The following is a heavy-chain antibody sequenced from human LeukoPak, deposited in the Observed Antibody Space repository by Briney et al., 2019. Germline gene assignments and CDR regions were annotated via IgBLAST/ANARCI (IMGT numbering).Heavy chain of an antibody. D-gene: IGHD3-9*01. V-gene: IGHV4-38-2*02. CDR2: IYHSGST. CDR1: GYSITSGYY. Sequence: RASETLSLTCTVSGYSITSGYYWGWIRQPPGKGLEWIGSIYHSGSTFYNPSLKSRVTLSVDPSQNQFSLRLSSVIAADTAVYYCARVVRPNYDILTGYYWGYYFDYWGQGTLVTVSS. J-gene: IGHJ4*02. CDR3: ARVVRPNYDILTGYYWGYYFDY.